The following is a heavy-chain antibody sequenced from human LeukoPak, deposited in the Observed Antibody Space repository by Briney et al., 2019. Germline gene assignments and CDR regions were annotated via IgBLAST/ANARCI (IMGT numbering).Heavy chain of an antibody. Sequence: ASVKVSCKASGYTFTSYDINWVRQATGQGLEWMGWMNPNSGNTGYAQKFQGRVTMTRNTSISTAYMELSGLRSEDTAVYYCARGPPRYYYGSGSFYGMDVWGQGTTVTVSS. J-gene: IGHJ6*02. CDR1: GYTFTSYD. D-gene: IGHD3-10*01. CDR3: ARGPPRYYYGSGSFYGMDV. V-gene: IGHV1-8*01. CDR2: MNPNSGNT.